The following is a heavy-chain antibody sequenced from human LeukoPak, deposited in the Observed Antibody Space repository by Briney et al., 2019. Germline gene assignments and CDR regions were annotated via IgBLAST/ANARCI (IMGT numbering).Heavy chain of an antibody. CDR3: ALGDCSSTSCYVFDY. J-gene: IGHJ4*02. CDR1: GGYLTSYY. CDR2: IFNSGST. D-gene: IGHD2-2*01. V-gene: IGHV4-59*01. Sequence: SETLSLTCTASGGYLTSYYWSWIRQPPGKGLEWIGYIFNSGSTNYNPSLKSRVTISVDTSKNQFSLKLSSVTAADTAVYFCALGDCSSTSCYVFDYWGQGTLVTVSS.